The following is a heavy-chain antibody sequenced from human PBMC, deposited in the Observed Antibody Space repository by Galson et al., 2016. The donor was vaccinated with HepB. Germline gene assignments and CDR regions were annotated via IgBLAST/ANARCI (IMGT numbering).Heavy chain of an antibody. CDR3: ARSTPRYPIDY. J-gene: IGHJ4*02. D-gene: IGHD1-1*01. V-gene: IGHV1-3*01. CDR2: INVGNHDT. Sequence: SVKVSCKASGNTFTYYAVHWVRQAPGQGLEWVGWINVGNHDTQCSQKFQGRVTISRDTSATTVYMELSSLRSEDTGVYYCARSTPRYPIDYWGQGTLVTVSS. CDR1: GNTFTYYA.